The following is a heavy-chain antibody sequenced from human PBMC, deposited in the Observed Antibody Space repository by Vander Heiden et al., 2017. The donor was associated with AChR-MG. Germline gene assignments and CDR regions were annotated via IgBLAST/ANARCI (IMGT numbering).Heavy chain of an antibody. Sequence: QVQLVESGGGVVQPGRSLRLSRAASGFSFSSYGLHWVRQAPGKGLEWVAVISYDGTNIFYADSVKGRFTISRDNSKNTLYLQIKSLTIDDTAVYYCAKETTRGYSFGGGLDYWGQGTLVTVSS. D-gene: IGHD5-18*01. CDR1: GFSFSSYG. V-gene: IGHV3-30*18. J-gene: IGHJ4*02. CDR3: AKETTRGYSFGGGLDY. CDR2: ISYDGTNI.